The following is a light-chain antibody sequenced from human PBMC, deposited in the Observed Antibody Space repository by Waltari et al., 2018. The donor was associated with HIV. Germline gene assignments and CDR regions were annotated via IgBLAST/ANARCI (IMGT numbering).Light chain of an antibody. CDR3: QQYGSSPPIT. CDR1: QRVSNNY. CDR2: DAS. V-gene: IGKV3D-20*01. Sequence: EIVLTQSPAILSLSPGERATLSCGASQRVSNNYLAWYQQRPGLAPRLLISDASNRATGMPDRFSGTGSGTDFTLTISRLEPVDFSVLFCQQYGSSPPITFGQGTRLEI. J-gene: IGKJ5*01.